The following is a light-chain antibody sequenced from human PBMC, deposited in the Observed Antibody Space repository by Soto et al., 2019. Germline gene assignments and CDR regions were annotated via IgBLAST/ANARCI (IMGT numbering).Light chain of an antibody. Sequence: DIQMTQSPSSLSASVGDRVTITCRASQSISSYLNWYQQKPGKATKLLIFVASSLQSGVPSRFSGSGSVTDFTLTISSLQPEDFSTYFCQQSYTLPLTFGGGTEVEI. V-gene: IGKV1-39*01. J-gene: IGKJ4*02. CDR3: QQSYTLPLT. CDR2: VAS. CDR1: QSISSY.